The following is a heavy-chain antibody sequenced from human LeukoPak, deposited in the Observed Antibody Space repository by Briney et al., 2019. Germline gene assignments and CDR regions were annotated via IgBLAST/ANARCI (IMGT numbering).Heavy chain of an antibody. CDR1: GFTFSSYS. V-gene: IGHV3-48*01. D-gene: IGHD3-22*01. Sequence: GGSLRLSCAASGFTFSSYSMNWVRQAPGKGLEWVSYISSSSSTIYYADSVKGRFTISRDNAKNSLYLQMNSLRAEDTAVYFCARDHHRRLYDSQARDTFDIWGQGTMVTVSS. CDR2: ISSSSSTI. CDR3: ARDHHRRLYDSQARDTFDI. J-gene: IGHJ3*02.